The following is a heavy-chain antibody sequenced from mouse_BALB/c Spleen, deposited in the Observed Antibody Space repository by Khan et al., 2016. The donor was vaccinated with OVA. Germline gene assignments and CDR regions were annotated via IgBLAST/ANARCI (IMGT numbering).Heavy chain of an antibody. D-gene: IGHD2-14*01. CDR3: VREGAYHRSGGWFAY. Sequence: QVRLQQSGAELARPGASVKMSCKASGYTFTSYTMHWVKQRPGQGLEWIGYINPSNDYTNYNQNFKDKATLIVDKSSSTAYMQLSNLTSEDSSVXYSVREGAYHRSGGWFAYWGQGTLVTVSA. J-gene: IGHJ3*01. V-gene: IGHV1-4*01. CDR1: GYTFTSYT. CDR2: INPSNDYT.